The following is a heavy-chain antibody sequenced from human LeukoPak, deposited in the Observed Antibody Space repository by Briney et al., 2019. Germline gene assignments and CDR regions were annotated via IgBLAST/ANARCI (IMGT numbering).Heavy chain of an antibody. CDR1: GGSFSGYY. CDR3: ARGRQEISMILVVMTGVSYYLDV. V-gene: IGHV4-34*01. J-gene: IGHJ6*03. CDR2: INPSGST. Sequence: ASETLSLTCAVYGGSFSGYYWTWIRQSPGKGLEWIGEINPSGSTYYNPSLKSRLTISGDTSKSQFSLRLTFVTAADTAVYYCARGRQEISMILVVMTGVSYYLDVWGKGTTVTVS. D-gene: IGHD3-22*01.